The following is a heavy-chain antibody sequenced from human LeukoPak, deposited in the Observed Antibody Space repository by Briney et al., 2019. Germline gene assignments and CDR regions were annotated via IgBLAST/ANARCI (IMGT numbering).Heavy chain of an antibody. J-gene: IGHJ6*02. CDR3: ARRSNSDWYVNDHYGMDV. CDR2: IYPDDSNT. CDR1: GYSFTNYW. D-gene: IGHD6-19*01. V-gene: IGHV5-51*01. Sequence: GESLKISCKGSGYSFTNYWIGWVRQMPGKGLEWMGIIYPDDSNTRYSPSFQGQVTISADKSISTAYLQWSSLKASDTAMYYCARRSNSDWYVNDHYGMDVWGQGTTVTVSS.